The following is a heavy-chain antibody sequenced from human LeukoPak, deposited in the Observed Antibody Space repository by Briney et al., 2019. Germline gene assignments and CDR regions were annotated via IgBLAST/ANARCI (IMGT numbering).Heavy chain of an antibody. V-gene: IGHV4-39*07. CDR3: ARDGGNANDAFDI. J-gene: IGHJ3*02. D-gene: IGHD4-23*01. CDR2: IYYSGST. Sequence: SETLSLTCTVSGGSISSSSYYWGWIRQPPGKGLEWIGSIYYSGSTNYNPSLKSRVTISVDTSKNQFSLKLSSVTAADTAVYYCARDGGNANDAFDIWGQGTMVTVSS. CDR1: GGSISSSSYY.